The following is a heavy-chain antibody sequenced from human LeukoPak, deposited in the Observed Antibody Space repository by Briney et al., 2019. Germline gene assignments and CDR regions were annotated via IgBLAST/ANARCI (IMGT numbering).Heavy chain of an antibody. CDR2: IYSGGST. J-gene: IGHJ4*02. CDR3: AKVPHLYYGSGSYQLDY. Sequence: PGGSLRLSCAASGFTVSSNYMSWVCQAPGKGLEWVSVIYSGGSTYYADSVKGRFTISRDNSKNTLYLQMNSLRAEDTAVYYCAKVPHLYYGSGSYQLDYWGQGTLVTVSS. V-gene: IGHV3-53*01. D-gene: IGHD3-10*01. CDR1: GFTVSSNY.